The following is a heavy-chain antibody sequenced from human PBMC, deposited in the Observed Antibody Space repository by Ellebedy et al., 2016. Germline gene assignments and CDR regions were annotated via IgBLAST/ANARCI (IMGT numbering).Heavy chain of an antibody. Sequence: GESLKISXAASGFTFSSYSMNWVRQAPGKGLEWVSYISSSSSTIYYADSVKGRFTISRDNAKNSLYLQMNSLRAEDTAVYYCAREYCSSTSCSTYYYYYYMDVWGKGTTVTVSS. CDR1: GFTFSSYS. CDR2: ISSSSSTI. D-gene: IGHD2-2*02. J-gene: IGHJ6*03. V-gene: IGHV3-48*01. CDR3: AREYCSSTSCSTYYYYYYMDV.